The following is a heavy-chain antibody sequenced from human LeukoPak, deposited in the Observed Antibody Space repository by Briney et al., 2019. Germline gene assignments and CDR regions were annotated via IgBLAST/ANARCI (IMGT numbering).Heavy chain of an antibody. CDR2: IRFDGSNK. Sequence: PGGSLRLSCAASGFIFSSYGMQWVRQAPGKGLEWVTFIRFDGSNKYYTDSVKGRFTISRDNSKNTLYLQMNSLRAEDTAVYYCAKDTGTDNWNFGRSFDYWGQGTLVTVSS. D-gene: IGHD1-7*01. CDR1: GFIFSSYG. J-gene: IGHJ4*02. V-gene: IGHV3-30*02. CDR3: AKDTGTDNWNFGRSFDY.